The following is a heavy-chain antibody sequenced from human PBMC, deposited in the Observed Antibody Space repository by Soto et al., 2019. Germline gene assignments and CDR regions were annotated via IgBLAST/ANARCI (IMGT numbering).Heavy chain of an antibody. V-gene: IGHV1-69*01. CDR1: GGTFSSYA. CDR3: ARDTPKYYDYVWGSYRFRWFDP. J-gene: IGHJ5*02. Sequence: QVQLVQSGAEVKKPGSSVKVSCKASGGTFSSYAISWVRQAPGQGLEWMGGIIPIFGTANYAQKFQGRVTITADESTSTAYVELSSLRSEDTAVYYCARDTPKYYDYVWGSYRFRWFDPWGQGTLVTVSS. CDR2: IIPIFGTA. D-gene: IGHD3-16*02.